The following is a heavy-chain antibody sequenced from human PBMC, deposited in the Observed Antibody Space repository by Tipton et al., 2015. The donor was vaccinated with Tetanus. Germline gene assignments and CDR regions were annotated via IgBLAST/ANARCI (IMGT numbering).Heavy chain of an antibody. CDR2: INYSGTT. CDR1: GGSFSGYY. J-gene: IGHJ6*02. V-gene: IGHV4-34*01. Sequence: TLSLTCAVYGGSFSGYYWNWIRQPPGKGLEWIGEINYSGTTNYNPSLKSRVTMSVDTSKNQFSLKLTSVTAADTAVYFCARKLADYNGGGMDVWGPGTTVTVSS. CDR3: ARKLADYNGGGMDV. D-gene: IGHD5-12*01.